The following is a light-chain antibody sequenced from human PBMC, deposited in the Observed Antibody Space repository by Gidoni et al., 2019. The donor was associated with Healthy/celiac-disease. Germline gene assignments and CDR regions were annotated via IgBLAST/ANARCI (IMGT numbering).Light chain of an antibody. V-gene: IGLV2-14*01. J-gene: IGLJ1*01. CDR2: EVS. CDR1: SSDVGGYNY. CDR3: SSYTSSSTLGL. Sequence: QSALTQPASVSGSPGQSITISCTGTSSDVGGYNYVSWNQQHPGKAPKLMIYEVSNRPSGVSNRFSGSKSGNTASLTISGLQAEDEADYYCSSYTSSSTLGLFGTGTKVTVL.